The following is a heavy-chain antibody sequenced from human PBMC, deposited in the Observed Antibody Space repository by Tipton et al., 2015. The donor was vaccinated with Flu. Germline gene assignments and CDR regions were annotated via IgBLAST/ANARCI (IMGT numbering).Heavy chain of an antibody. Sequence: GLVKPSETLSLTCTVSGGSISSYYWSWIRQPAGKGLEWIGRIYTSGSTNYNPSLKSRVTMSVDTSKNQFSLKLSSVTAADTAVYYCARGLTYYYDSSGYYLPLAYYYYYMDVWGKGTTVTVSS. V-gene: IGHV4-4*07. CDR2: IYTSGST. D-gene: IGHD3-22*01. CDR3: ARGLTYYYDSSGYYLPLAYYYYYMDV. J-gene: IGHJ6*03. CDR1: GGSISSYY.